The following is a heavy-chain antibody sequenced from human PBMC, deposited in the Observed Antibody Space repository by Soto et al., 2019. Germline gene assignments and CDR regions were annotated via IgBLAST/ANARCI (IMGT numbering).Heavy chain of an antibody. CDR3: ASAWDDSSEYGFVY. V-gene: IGHV4-38-2*01. Sequence: PSETLSLTCAVSGNFISSAYYWGWMRQPPGQRLEWIGSLYHNGDTHYNPSLKGRVTMSLDTSRKELSLNLNSVTAADTAVYYCASAWDDSSEYGFVYWGQGALVTVSS. J-gene: IGHJ4*02. D-gene: IGHD4-4*01. CDR1: GNFISSAYY. CDR2: LYHNGDT.